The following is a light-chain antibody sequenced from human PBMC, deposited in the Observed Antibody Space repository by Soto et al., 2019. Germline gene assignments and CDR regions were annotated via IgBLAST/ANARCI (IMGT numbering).Light chain of an antibody. J-gene: IGKJ1*01. Sequence: EIVLTQSPATLSLSPGERATLSCRASQSVSTYLAWYQQKPGQAPRLLIYDASTRATGIPARFSGSGSGTDFTLTISSLEPADFAVYYCQQRGNWPRTFGQGTQVEIK. CDR2: DAS. CDR3: QQRGNWPRT. CDR1: QSVSTY. V-gene: IGKV3-11*01.